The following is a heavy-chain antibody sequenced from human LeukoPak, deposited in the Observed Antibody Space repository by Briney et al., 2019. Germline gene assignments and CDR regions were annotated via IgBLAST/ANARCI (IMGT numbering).Heavy chain of an antibody. V-gene: IGHV1-18*01. D-gene: IGHD5-18*01. CDR3: AEDLNTAVVIGYSLFDP. CDR2: ISADNGNT. Sequence: ASVKVSCKASGYTFTSYGISWVRQAPGQGLEWIGWISADNGNTNYAQKLQGRVTMTKDTSTSTAYIELRSLRSDSTSVYYCAEDLNTAVVIGYSLFDPWGQGTLVTVSS. J-gene: IGHJ5*02. CDR1: GYTFTSYG.